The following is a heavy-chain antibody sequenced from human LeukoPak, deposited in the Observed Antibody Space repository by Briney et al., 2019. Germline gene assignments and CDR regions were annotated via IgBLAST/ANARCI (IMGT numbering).Heavy chain of an antibody. CDR3: ARGGYGYNRWDYFDY. CDR2: ISDSGGS. V-gene: IGHV4-61*01. Sequence: PSETLSLTCSVSGGSVSSGISYWSWIRQPPGEGLEWIAYISDSGGSDYNPSLRGRVTISLDTSKNQFSLRLTSVTAADTAVYFCARGGYGYNRWDYFDYWGQGTLVTVSS. J-gene: IGHJ4*02. D-gene: IGHD5-24*01. CDR1: GGSVSSGISY.